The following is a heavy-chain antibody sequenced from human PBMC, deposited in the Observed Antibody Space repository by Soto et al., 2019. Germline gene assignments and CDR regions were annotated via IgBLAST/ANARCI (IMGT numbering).Heavy chain of an antibody. J-gene: IGHJ3*02. Sequence: QVQLVESGGGVVQPGRSLRLSCAASGFTFSSYAMHWVRQAPGKGLEWVAVISYDGCNKYYADSVKGRFTISRDNSKNTLYLQMNSLRAEDTAVYYCARENTVYDHAFDSWGQGTMVTVSS. D-gene: IGHD2-8*01. CDR1: GFTFSSYA. V-gene: IGHV3-30-3*01. CDR3: ARENTVYDHAFDS. CDR2: ISYDGCNK.